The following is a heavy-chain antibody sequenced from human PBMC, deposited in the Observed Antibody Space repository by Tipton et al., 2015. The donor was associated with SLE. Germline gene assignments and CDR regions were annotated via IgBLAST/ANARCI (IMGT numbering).Heavy chain of an antibody. CDR1: GFTFGHYT. V-gene: IGHV3-7*03. J-gene: IGHJ6*02. D-gene: IGHD3-3*01. CDR3: ARGGAMRFDG. Sequence: SLRLSCVASGFTFGHYTMSWVRQAPGKGLEWVAKMKEDGSEIYYVDSVKGRFTISRDNAKNSLYLQMNSLRVEETAVYYCARGGAMRFDGRGQGTTVTVSS. CDR2: MKEDGSEI.